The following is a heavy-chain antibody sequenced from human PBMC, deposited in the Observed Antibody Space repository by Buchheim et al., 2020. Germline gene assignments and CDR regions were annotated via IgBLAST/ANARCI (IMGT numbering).Heavy chain of an antibody. D-gene: IGHD1-26*01. J-gene: IGHJ4*02. CDR2: IWYDGSNK. CDR1: GFTFSSYG. CDR3: ARDSSWERTYLDY. V-gene: IGHV3-33*01. Sequence: QVQLVESGGGVVQPGRSLRLSCAASGFTFSSYGMHWVRQAPGKGLEWVAVIWYDGSNKYYADSVKGRFTISRDNSKTTPYLQMNSLRAEDTAVYYCARDSSWERTYLDYWGQGTL.